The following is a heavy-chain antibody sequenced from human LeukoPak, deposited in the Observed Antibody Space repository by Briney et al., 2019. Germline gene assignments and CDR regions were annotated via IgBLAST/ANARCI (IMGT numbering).Heavy chain of an antibody. Sequence: SVTVSCKASGGTFSSYAISWVRQTPGQGLEWMGRIIPILGIANYAQKFQGRVTITADKSTSTAYMELSSLRSEDTAVYYCARVGGGYVTDYWGQGTLVTVSS. V-gene: IGHV1-69*04. D-gene: IGHD5-12*01. J-gene: IGHJ4*02. CDR1: GGTFSSYA. CDR2: IIPILGIA. CDR3: ARVGGGYVTDY.